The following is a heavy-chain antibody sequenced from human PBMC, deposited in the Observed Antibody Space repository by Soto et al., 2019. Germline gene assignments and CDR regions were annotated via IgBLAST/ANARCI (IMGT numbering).Heavy chain of an antibody. CDR3: ARGSYYYDSSSYYPY. J-gene: IGHJ4*02. D-gene: IGHD3-22*01. V-gene: IGHV4-30-2*01. CDR2: IYHSGST. CDR1: GASISSGGYS. Sequence: SETLSLTCAVYGASISSGGYSWSWIRQPPGKGLECIGYIYHSGSTYYNPSLKSRVTISVDRSKNQFSLKLSSVTAADTAVYYCARGSYYYDSSSYYPYWGQGTLVTIS.